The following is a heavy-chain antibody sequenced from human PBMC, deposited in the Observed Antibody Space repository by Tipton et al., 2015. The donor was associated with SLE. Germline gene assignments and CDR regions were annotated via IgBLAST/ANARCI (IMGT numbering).Heavy chain of an antibody. J-gene: IGHJ6*02. CDR1: GGSFSGYY. CDR2: INHSGST. D-gene: IGHD3-16*01. Sequence: LRLSCAVYGGSFSGYYWSWIRQPPGKGLEWIGEINHSGSTNYNPSLKSRVTISVDTSKNQFSLKLSSVTAADTAVYYCARDQSILGDYYYGMDVWGQGTTVTVSS. V-gene: IGHV4-34*01. CDR3: ARDQSILGDYYYGMDV.